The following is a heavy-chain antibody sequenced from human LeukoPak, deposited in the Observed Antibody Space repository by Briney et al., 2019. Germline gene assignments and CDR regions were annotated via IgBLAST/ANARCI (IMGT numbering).Heavy chain of an antibody. Sequence: SETLSLTCTVSGGSVTTSSYYWGWIRQPPGKGLEGTGSVYYSRSTYYNPSLKSRVTISVDTSKNQFSLKLSSVTAADTAVYYCARLHYDYVWGSYRSHYFDYWGQGALVTVSS. J-gene: IGHJ4*02. CDR2: VYYSRST. D-gene: IGHD3-16*02. V-gene: IGHV4-39*01. CDR3: ARLHYDYVWGSYRSHYFDY. CDR1: GGSVTTSSYY.